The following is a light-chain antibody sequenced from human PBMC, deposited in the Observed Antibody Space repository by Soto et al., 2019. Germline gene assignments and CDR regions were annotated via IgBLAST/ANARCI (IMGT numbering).Light chain of an antibody. CDR3: RDT. CDR2: WAS. V-gene: IGKV4-1*01. J-gene: IGKJ5*01. CDR1: QSVLYSSNNKNY. Sequence: DIVMTQSPDSLAVSLGERVTISCKSSQSVLYSSNNKNYLAWYQQKPGQPPKLLIYWASTRESGVPDRFSGSGSGTDFTLTISSLQAEDVAVYYCRDTFGQGTRLEIK.